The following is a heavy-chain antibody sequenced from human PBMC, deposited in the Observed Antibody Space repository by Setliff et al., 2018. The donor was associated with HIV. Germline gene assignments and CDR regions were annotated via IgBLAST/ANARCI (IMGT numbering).Heavy chain of an antibody. D-gene: IGHD2-21*02. CDR2: IYYGGER. V-gene: IGHV4-31*03. CDR3: ARQGNIVVVTSFDY. CDR1: DGYINSGAEY. Sequence: SETLSLTCTVSDGYINSGAEYWGWIRHHPGKGLEWIGYIYYGGERYYNPSLKGRVSLSMDTSKNQFSLKLSSVTVADTAMYYCARQGNIVVVTSFDYWGQGTLVTVSS. J-gene: IGHJ4*02.